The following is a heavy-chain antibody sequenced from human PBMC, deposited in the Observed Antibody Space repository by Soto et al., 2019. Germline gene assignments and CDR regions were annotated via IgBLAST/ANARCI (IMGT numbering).Heavy chain of an antibody. CDR2: INPNDGTT. Sequence: ASVKVSCKASGYSFTSSYMHWLRQAPGQGPEWMGMINPNDGTTTNAQRFQGRVTMTTDTSTTSVYMELSSLRSEDTAVYYCAKGFVSGQLPNHYYYGVDVWGQGTTVTVSS. CDR1: GYSFTSSY. D-gene: IGHD6-6*01. V-gene: IGHV1-46*01. CDR3: AKGFVSGQLPNHYYYGVDV. J-gene: IGHJ6*02.